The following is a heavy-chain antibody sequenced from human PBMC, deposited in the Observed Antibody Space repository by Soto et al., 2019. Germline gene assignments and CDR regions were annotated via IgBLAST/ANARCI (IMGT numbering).Heavy chain of an antibody. CDR2: IYSSGTT. Sequence: SETLSLTCTVSGGSMRSFYWSWVRQPAGKGLEYIGHIYSSGTTNYNPSLKSRVTISRDTSRNQFSLTLRSVSAADTAVYYCASGGNWFDPCGQGVLVTVSS. CDR1: GGSMRSFY. CDR3: ASGGNWFDP. V-gene: IGHV4-4*07. D-gene: IGHD3-16*01. J-gene: IGHJ5*02.